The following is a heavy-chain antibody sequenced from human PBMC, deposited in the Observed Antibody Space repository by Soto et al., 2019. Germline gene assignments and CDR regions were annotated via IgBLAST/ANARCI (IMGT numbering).Heavy chain of an antibody. CDR1: GFTFSSYS. J-gene: IGHJ4*02. CDR3: ARDLNSGLFDY. Sequence: EVQLVESGGGLVQPGGSLRLSCAASGFTFSSYSINWVRQAPGKGLEWVSYISSSSSTIYYADSVKGRFTISRDNAKNSLYLQMTSLRAEDTAVYYCARDLNSGLFDYWGQGTLVTVSS. D-gene: IGHD2-15*01. V-gene: IGHV3-48*01. CDR2: ISSSSSTI.